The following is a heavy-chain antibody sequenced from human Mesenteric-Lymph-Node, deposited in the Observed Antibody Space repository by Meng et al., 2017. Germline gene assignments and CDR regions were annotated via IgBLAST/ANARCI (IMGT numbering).Heavy chain of an antibody. V-gene: IGHV3-74*03. CDR1: GFSFTDHW. Sequence: GESLKISCTASGFSFTDHWMHWVRQGPGKGPVWVSRIDPDGSDPTYADSVKGRFTISRDNARDSLYLQMNSLRAEDTGVYYCATRPPDSEYYAVFDFWGQGTQVTVSS. CDR3: ATRPPDSEYYAVFDF. CDR2: IDPDGSDP. D-gene: IGHD1-26*01. J-gene: IGHJ4*02.